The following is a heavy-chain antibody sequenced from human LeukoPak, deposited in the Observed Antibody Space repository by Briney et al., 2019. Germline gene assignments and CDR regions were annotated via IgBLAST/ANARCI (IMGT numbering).Heavy chain of an antibody. CDR2: IYTSGST. CDR1: GGSTSSYY. D-gene: IGHD3-10*01. CDR3: ARDPSDYYYMDV. Sequence: SETLSLTCTVSGGSTSSYYWSWIRQPAGKGLEWIGRIYTSGSTNYNPSLRSRVTMSVDTSKNQFSLKLSSVTAADTAVYYCARDPSDYYYMDVWGIGTMVTVSS. V-gene: IGHV4-4*07. J-gene: IGHJ6*03.